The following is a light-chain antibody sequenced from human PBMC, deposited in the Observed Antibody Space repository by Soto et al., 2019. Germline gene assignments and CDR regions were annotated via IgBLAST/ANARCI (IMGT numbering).Light chain of an antibody. J-gene: IGKJ1*01. CDR1: QSVTNN. CDR3: QQYNNWPRT. CDR2: GAS. V-gene: IGKV3-15*01. Sequence: EVVMTQSPATLSVSPGERATLSCRASQSVTNNLAWYQQKPGQAPRLLIYGASTRATGVPARFSGSGSATEFTLTISSLPSEDFAVYYCQQYNNWPRTFGQGTKVEIK.